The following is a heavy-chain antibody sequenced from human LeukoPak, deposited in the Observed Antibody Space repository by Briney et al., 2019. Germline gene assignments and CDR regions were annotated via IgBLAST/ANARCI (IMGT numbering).Heavy chain of an antibody. D-gene: IGHD3-3*01. Sequence: PGGSLRRSCAASDFTFRTYAMTWVRQAPGKGLEWVSAISDSGSNTFYADSVKGRFPISRDHSKNMLYLQMNNLRAEDTAVFFCAKDWSTGGQGTLVTVSS. CDR3: AKDWST. J-gene: IGHJ4*02. V-gene: IGHV3-23*01. CDR1: DFTFRTYA. CDR2: ISDSGSNT.